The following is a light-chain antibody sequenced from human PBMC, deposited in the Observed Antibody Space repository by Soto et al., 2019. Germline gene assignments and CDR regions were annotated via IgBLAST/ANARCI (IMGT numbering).Light chain of an antibody. CDR1: SSDVGGYNY. CDR2: EVS. J-gene: IGLJ1*01. CDR3: LSYADTAYV. Sequence: QSVLTQPPSASGSPGQSVTISCAGTSSDVGGYNYVSWYQQYPGKVPKLMIYEVSERPSGVPDRISGSKSGNTAFLTVSGLQAEDEADYYCLSYADTAYVFGTGTKLTVL. V-gene: IGLV2-8*01.